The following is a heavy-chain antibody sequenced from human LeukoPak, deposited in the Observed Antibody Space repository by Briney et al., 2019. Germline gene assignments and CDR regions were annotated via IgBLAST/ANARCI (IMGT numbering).Heavy chain of an antibody. Sequence: SETLSLTCTVSGGSISSYYWSWIRQPTGKGLEWIGYIYYSGSTNYNPSLESRVTISVDTSKNQFSLKLSSVTAVDTAVYYCGGVSCSGGSCYSPLWGQGTLVTVSS. CDR2: IYYSGST. D-gene: IGHD2-15*01. CDR3: GGVSCSGGSCYSPL. J-gene: IGHJ4*02. CDR1: GGSISSYY. V-gene: IGHV4-59*01.